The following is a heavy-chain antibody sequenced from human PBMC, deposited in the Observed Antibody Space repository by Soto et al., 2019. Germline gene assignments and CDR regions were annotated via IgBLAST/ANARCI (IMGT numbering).Heavy chain of an antibody. D-gene: IGHD3-22*01. Sequence: EVQLVESGGGLVQPGGSLRLSCAASGFTFSSYSMNWVRQAPGKGLEWVSYISSSSSTIYYAYSVKGRVTISRDNANNALYLQMNSLRAEDTAVYYCAPHSGDYDYWGQGTLVTVSS. CDR3: APHSGDYDY. V-gene: IGHV3-48*01. CDR1: GFTFSSYS. J-gene: IGHJ4*02. CDR2: ISSSSSTI.